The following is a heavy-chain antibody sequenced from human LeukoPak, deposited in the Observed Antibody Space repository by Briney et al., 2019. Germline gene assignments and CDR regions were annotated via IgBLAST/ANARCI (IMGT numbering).Heavy chain of an antibody. CDR3: ARQSGGGSSPY. CDR1: GGSISSSSYY. J-gene: IGHJ4*02. V-gene: IGHV4-39*01. D-gene: IGHD6-6*01. CDR2: IYYSGST. Sequence: PSETLSLTCTVSGGSISSSSYYWGWIRQPPGKGLEWIGSIYYSGSTYYNPSLKSRVTISVDTSKNQFSLKLSSVTAADTAVYYCARQSGGGSSPYWGRGTLVTVSS.